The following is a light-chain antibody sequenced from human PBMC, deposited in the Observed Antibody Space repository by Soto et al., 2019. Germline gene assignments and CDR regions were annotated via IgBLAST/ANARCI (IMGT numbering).Light chain of an antibody. Sequence: SVLAPPHSASGAPGPRGTISCSGSSSPIGTSSVHWFQQLPGTAPKLLISTTNQRPSGVPERFSGSKSGTSASLAISGLQSEDEADYYCAAWDDSLNGHVFGTGTKVTVL. CDR3: AAWDDSLNGHV. CDR2: TTN. CDR1: SSPIGTSS. V-gene: IGLV1-44*01. J-gene: IGLJ1*01.